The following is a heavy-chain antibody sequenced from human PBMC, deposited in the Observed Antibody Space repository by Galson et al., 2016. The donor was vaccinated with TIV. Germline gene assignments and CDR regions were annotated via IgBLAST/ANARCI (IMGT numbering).Heavy chain of an antibody. V-gene: IGHV3-66*02. D-gene: IGHD2-21*01. CDR2: INNDGST. CDR3: ARERRHCGDNCYLSYYFGMDV. Sequence: SLRLSCAASGLPVSDNYMTWVRQAPGKGLEWVALINNDGSTIYSDSVKGRFTISRDNSKNMVYLQMNSLRPEDTAVYFCARERRHCGDNCYLSYYFGMDVWGQGTTVTVSS. J-gene: IGHJ6*02. CDR1: GLPVSDNY.